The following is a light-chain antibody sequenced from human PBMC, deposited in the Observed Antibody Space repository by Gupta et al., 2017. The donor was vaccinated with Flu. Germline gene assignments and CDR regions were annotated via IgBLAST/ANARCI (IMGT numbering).Light chain of an antibody. J-gene: IGLJ3*02. CDR2: DDS. Sequence: SSVLTQPPSVSVAPGQTARIACGGTNIGTKTVHWYQRKPGQAPVLVVHDDSDRPSGIPDRFSGSNSGNMATLTIDRVEAGDEAEYYCQVWQTTTDHAGFGGGIKLTVL. CDR1: NIGTKT. CDR3: QVWQTTTDHAG. V-gene: IGLV3-21*02.